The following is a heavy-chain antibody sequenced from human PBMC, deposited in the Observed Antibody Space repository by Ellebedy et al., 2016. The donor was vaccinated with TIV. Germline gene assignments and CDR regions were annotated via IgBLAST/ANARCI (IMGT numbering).Heavy chain of an antibody. CDR2: INPGGGST. D-gene: IGHD7-27*01. V-gene: IGHV1-46*01. Sequence: ASVKVSCXASGYTFTSYYMHWVRQAPGQGLEWMGIINPGGGSTSYAQKFQGRVTMTRDTSTSTVYMELSSLRSEDTAVYYCASALTAGDLYSSDYWGQGTLVTVSS. CDR3: ASALTAGDLYSSDY. CDR1: GYTFTSYY. J-gene: IGHJ4*02.